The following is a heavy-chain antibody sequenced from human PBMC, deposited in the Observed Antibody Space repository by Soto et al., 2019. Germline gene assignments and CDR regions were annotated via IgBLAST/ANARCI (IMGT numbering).Heavy chain of an antibody. D-gene: IGHD3-3*01. CDR1: GFTFDDYA. V-gene: IGHV3-9*01. J-gene: IGHJ6*02. CDR2: ISWNSGSI. Sequence: GGSLRLSCAASGFTFDDYAMHWVRQAPGKGLEWVSGISWNSGSIGYADSVKGRFTISRDNAKNSLYLQMNSLRAEDTALYYCAKGGGMGITIFGVVIIPGGYYYYGMDVWGQGTTVTSP. CDR3: AKGGGMGITIFGVVIIPGGYYYYGMDV.